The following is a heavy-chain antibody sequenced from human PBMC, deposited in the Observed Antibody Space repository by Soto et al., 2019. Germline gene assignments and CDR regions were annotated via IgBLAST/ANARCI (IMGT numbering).Heavy chain of an antibody. CDR1: GYTFTSYG. Sequence: QVQLVQSGAEVKKPGASVKVSCKASGYTFTSYGISWVRQAPGQGLEWMVWISAYNGNTNYAQKLQGRVTMTTDTSTSPAYMELRSLRSDDTAVYYCARDGVHNCYDSTGTVGDAFDIWGQGTMVTVSS. D-gene: IGHD3-22*01. J-gene: IGHJ3*02. CDR2: ISAYNGNT. V-gene: IGHV1-18*01. CDR3: ARDGVHNCYDSTGTVGDAFDI.